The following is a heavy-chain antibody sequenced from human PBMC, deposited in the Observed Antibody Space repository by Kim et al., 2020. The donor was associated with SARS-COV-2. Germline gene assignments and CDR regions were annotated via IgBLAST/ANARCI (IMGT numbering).Heavy chain of an antibody. CDR2: INPSGGST. J-gene: IGHJ4*02. D-gene: IGHD3-10*01. CDR3: ARDKEGLMVRGVIYMNY. CDR1: GYTFTSYY. V-gene: IGHV1-46*01. Sequence: ASVKVSCKASGYTFTSYYMHWVRQAPGQGLEWMGIINPSGGSTSYAQKFQGRVTMTRDTSTSTVYMELSSLRSEDTAVYYCARDKEGLMVRGVIYMNYWGQGTLVTVSS.